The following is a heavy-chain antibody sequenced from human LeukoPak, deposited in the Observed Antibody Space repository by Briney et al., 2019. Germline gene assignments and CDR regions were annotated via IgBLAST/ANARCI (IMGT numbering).Heavy chain of an antibody. D-gene: IGHD3-3*01. V-gene: IGHV4-39*01. Sequence: SETLSLTCSVSGGSISRSSYYWGWIRQPPGKGLEWIGSIYYSGSTYYNPSLKSRVTISVDTSKNQFSLKLSSVTAADTAVNYCARGGYVLRFLEWLFPDQWAQGPLVTVSS. CDR2: IYYSGST. CDR1: GGSISRSSYY. CDR3: ARGGYVLRFLEWLFPDQ. J-gene: IGHJ4*02.